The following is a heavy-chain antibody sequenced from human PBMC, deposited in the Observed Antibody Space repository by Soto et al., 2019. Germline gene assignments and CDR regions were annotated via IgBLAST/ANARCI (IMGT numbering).Heavy chain of an antibody. CDR2: ISYDGSNK. J-gene: IGHJ3*02. CDR1: GFTFSSYA. D-gene: IGHD2-15*01. CDR3: AKGGYYGYCSGGSCPWAFDI. Sequence: GGSLRLSCAASGFTFSSYAMHWVRQAPGKGLEWVAVISYDGSNKYYADSVKGRFTISRDNSKNTLYLQMNSLRAEDTAVYYCAKGGYYGYCSGGSCPWAFDIWGQGTMVTVSS. V-gene: IGHV3-30-3*01.